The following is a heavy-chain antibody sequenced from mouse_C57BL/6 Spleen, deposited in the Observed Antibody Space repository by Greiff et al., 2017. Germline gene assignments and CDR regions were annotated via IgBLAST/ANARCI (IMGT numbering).Heavy chain of an antibody. Sequence: QVQLQQSGAELVRPGASVTLSCKASGYTFTDYEMHWVKQTPVHGLEWIGAIDPETGGTAYNQKFKGKAILTADKSSSTAYMQLRSLTSEDSAVYYCRRRGCGRGYDWFAGRGEGTLVTVSA. J-gene: IGHJ3*01. V-gene: IGHV1-15*01. CDR1: GYTFTDYE. CDR3: RRRGCGRGYDWFAG. D-gene: IGHD1-1*01. CDR2: IDPETGGT.